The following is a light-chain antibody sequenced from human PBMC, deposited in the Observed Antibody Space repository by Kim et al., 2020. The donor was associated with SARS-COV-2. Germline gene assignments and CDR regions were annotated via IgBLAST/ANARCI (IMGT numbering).Light chain of an antibody. Sequence: LSLSPGERATCSCRAKQSSGNKLAWYQQKPGQAPRLVISGTSSRATGIPDRFSGSGSGTDFSLTISGMEPEDFAVYYCQQYSSSPTFGQGTKLEIK. CDR1: QSSGNK. CDR2: GTS. J-gene: IGKJ2*01. CDR3: QQYSSSPT. V-gene: IGKV3-20*01.